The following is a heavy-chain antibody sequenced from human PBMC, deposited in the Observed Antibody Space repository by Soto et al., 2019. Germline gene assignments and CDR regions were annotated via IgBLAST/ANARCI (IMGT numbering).Heavy chain of an antibody. J-gene: IGHJ4*02. Sequence: GGSLRLSCVVSGFTFNNYGINWVRQAPGKGLEWVSTVSKSDYTYYSDSVKGRFTISRDNAKNTVFLHMNTLRAEDTAVYYCAREDSIIIPAVSDFWGQGTLVTVSS. D-gene: IGHD2-2*01. CDR3: AREDSIIIPAVSDF. CDR1: GFTFNNYG. CDR2: VSKSDYT. V-gene: IGHV3-21*04.